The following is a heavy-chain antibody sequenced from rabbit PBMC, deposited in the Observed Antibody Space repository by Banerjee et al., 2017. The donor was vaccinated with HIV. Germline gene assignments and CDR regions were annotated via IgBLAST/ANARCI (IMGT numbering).Heavy chain of an antibody. CDR3: ARGNSNDATYFNL. V-gene: IGHV1S40*01. D-gene: IGHD6-1*01. CDR1: GFSFSSSYY. J-gene: IGHJ4*01. Sequence: QSLEESGGDLVKPGASLTVTCTASGFSFSSSYYMSWVRQAPGKGLEWIGCINTATGWTYYASWAKGRFTISKTSSTTLTLQMTSLTAADTATYFCARGNSNDATYFNLWGQGTLVTVS. CDR2: INTATGWT.